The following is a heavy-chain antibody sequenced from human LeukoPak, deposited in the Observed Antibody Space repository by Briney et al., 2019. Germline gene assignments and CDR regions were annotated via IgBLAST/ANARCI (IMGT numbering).Heavy chain of an antibody. V-gene: IGHV3-33*01. D-gene: IGHD4-23*01. Sequence: PGGSLRLSCAASGFTFSSYGMHWVRQAPGKGLEWVAVIWYDGSNKYYADSVKGRFTISRDNSKNTLYLQMNSLRAEDTAVYYCARDYSGGNTGLDYWGQGTLVTVSS. J-gene: IGHJ4*02. CDR1: GFTFSSYG. CDR2: IWYDGSNK. CDR3: ARDYSGGNTGLDY.